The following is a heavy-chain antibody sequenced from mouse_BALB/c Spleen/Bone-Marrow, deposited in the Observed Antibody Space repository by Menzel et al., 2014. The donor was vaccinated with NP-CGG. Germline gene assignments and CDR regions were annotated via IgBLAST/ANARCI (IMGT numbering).Heavy chain of an antibody. J-gene: IGHJ1*01. CDR1: GYTFTSYW. CDR2: INPSTGYT. V-gene: IGHV1-7*01. Sequence: VQLVESGAELAKPGASVKMSCKASGYTFTSYWMHWVKQRPEQGLEWIGYINPSTGYTEYNQKFKDKATLTADKSSSTAYMQLSSLTSEDSAVYYCARRDYWYFDVWGAGTTVTVSS. CDR3: ARRDYWYFDV.